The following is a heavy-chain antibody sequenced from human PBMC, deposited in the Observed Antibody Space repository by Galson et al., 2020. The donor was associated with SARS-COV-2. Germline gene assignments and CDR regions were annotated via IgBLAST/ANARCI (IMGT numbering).Heavy chain of an antibody. CDR2: IYYSGST. D-gene: IGHD2-15*01. V-gene: IGHV4-59*13. CDR3: ARVDCSGGSCYYYGFDL. Sequence: SETLSLTCTVSGGSISRYYWSWIRQPPGKGLEWIGYIYYSGSTNYNPSLNSRVTISVDTSKNQFSLKLTSVTAADTAAYHCARVDCSGGSCYYYGFDLWGQGTLVTVSS. CDR1: GGSISRYY. J-gene: IGHJ3*01.